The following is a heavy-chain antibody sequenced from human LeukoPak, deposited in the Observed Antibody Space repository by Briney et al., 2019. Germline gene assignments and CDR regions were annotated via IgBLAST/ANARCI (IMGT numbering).Heavy chain of an antibody. Sequence: PGGSLRLSCAASGFTFSSYWMSWVRQAPGKGLEWVANIKQDGSEKYYVDSVKGRFTISRDNAKNSLYLQMNSLRAEDTAVYYCARDGIYDYVWGSYRLRAPYFDYWGQGTLVTVSS. CDR2: IKQDGSEK. D-gene: IGHD3-16*02. J-gene: IGHJ4*02. V-gene: IGHV3-7*01. CDR1: GFTFSSYW. CDR3: ARDGIYDYVWGSYRLRAPYFDY.